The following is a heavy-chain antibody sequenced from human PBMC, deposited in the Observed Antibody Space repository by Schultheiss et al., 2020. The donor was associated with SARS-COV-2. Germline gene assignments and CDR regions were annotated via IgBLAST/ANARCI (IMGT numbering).Heavy chain of an antibody. CDR2: ISSSSSYT. Sequence: GGSLRLSCAASGFSFSSYAMSWIRQAPGKGLEWVSYISSSSSYTNYADSVKGRFTISRDNAKNSLYLQMNSLRAEDTAVYYCARDWDAQIVVVISWYFDLWGRGTLVTVSS. V-gene: IGHV3-11*06. J-gene: IGHJ2*01. CDR3: ARDWDAQIVVVISWYFDL. D-gene: IGHD2-21*01. CDR1: GFSFSSYA.